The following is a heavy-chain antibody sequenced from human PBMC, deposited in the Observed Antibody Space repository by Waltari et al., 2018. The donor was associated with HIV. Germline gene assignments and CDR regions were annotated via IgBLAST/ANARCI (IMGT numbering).Heavy chain of an antibody. CDR2: IYSTGAT. CDR3: ARTLRWQWGGGAA. J-gene: IGHJ5*02. V-gene: IGHV4-31*03. Sequence: QVQLQESGPGLVKPSQTLSLTCTFSGGSISSPGHYWSWIRQRPGEVLEWIGYIYSTGATAYNPSLRSRVAISLDTSKNQFSLEMNSLTAADTAMYYCARTLRWQWGGGAAWGQGTLVTVSS. CDR1: GGSISSPGHY. D-gene: IGHD2-15*01.